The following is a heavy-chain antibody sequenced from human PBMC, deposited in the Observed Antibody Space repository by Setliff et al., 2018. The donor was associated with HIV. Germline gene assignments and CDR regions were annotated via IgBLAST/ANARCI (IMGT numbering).Heavy chain of an antibody. V-gene: IGHV1-8*02. D-gene: IGHD2-2*01. CDR1: GGTFNTYV. CDR3: ARWVPYCTSTDCHRWLYYYMDV. Sequence: GASVKVSCKASGGTFNTYVISWLRQATGQGLEWMGCMSPNSGNTGHAQKFRGRVPMTRNTSIGTAYMELSSLRSEDTAVYYCARWVPYCTSTDCHRWLYYYMDVWGKGTTVTVSS. J-gene: IGHJ6*03. CDR2: MSPNSGNT.